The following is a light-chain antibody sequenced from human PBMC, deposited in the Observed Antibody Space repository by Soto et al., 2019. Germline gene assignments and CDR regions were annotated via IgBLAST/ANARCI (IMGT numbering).Light chain of an antibody. CDR2: DVS. V-gene: IGLV2-14*01. CDR3: SSYISSNSPGV. Sequence: QSALTQPASVSGSPGQSITISCTGTSSDIGGYSYVSWYQQHPGKAPKLMIFDVSIRPSGVSNRFSGSKSGNTASLTISGLQADEEEDYYCSSYISSNSPGVFGAGTQLTVL. J-gene: IGLJ2*01. CDR1: SSDIGGYSY.